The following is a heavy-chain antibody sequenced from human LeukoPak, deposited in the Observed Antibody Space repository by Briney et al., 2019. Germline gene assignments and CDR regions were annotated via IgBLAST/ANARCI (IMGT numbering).Heavy chain of an antibody. CDR1: GFTFSSYA. CDR2: ISGSGGST. V-gene: IGHV3-23*01. J-gene: IGHJ4*02. CDR3: AKAHERYSSSWYVETFDY. D-gene: IGHD6-13*01. Sequence: SGGSLRLSCAASGFTFSSYAMSWVRQAPGKGLEWVSAISGSGGSTYYVDSVKGRFTISRDNSKNTLYLQMNSLRAEDTAVYYCAKAHERYSSSWYVETFDYWGQGTLVTVSS.